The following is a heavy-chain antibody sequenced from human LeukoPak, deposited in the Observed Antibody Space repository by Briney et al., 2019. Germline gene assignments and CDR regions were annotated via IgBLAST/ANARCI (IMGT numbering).Heavy chain of an antibody. D-gene: IGHD3-22*01. CDR3: ARDLYDSSGYDYMDV. V-gene: IGHV1-18*01. CDR2: ISAYNGNT. J-gene: IGHJ6*03. Sequence: GASVKVSCKASGYTFTSYGISWVRQAPGQGLEWVGWISAYNGNTNYAQKLQGRVTMTTDTSTSTAYMELRSLRSDDTAVYYCARDLYDSSGYDYMDVWGKGTTVTVSS. CDR1: GYTFTSYG.